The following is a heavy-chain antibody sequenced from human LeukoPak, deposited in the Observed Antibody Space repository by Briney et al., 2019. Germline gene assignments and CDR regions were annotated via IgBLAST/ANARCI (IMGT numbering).Heavy chain of an antibody. D-gene: IGHD2-15*01. Sequence: SETLSLTFTVSGGSISSYYWGWIRQPPGKGLGWIGYIYYSGSTNYNPSLKSRVTISVDTSKNQFSLKLSSVTAADTAVYYCARQKLLWIWFDPWGQGTLVTVSS. CDR1: GGSISSYY. CDR2: IYYSGST. CDR3: ARQKLLWIWFDP. J-gene: IGHJ5*02. V-gene: IGHV4-59*08.